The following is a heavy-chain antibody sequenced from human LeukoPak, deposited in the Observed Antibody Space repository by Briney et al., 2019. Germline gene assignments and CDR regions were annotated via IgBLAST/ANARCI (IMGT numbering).Heavy chain of an antibody. CDR3: AKDVVRGPDQIAAAGAFDY. Sequence: GGSLRLSCAASGFTFDDYATHWVRQAPGKGPEWVSGISWDSGSIGYADSVKGRFTISRDNAKNSLYLQMNSLRAEDTALYYCAKDVVRGPDQIAAAGAFDYWGQGTLVTVSS. CDR1: GFTFDDYA. CDR2: ISWDSGSI. D-gene: IGHD6-13*01. V-gene: IGHV3-9*01. J-gene: IGHJ4*02.